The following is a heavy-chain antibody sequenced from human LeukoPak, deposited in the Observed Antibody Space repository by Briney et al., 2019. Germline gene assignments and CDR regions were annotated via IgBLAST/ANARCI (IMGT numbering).Heavy chain of an antibody. D-gene: IGHD3-10*01. CDR1: GCTFSSYW. CDR3: ARGHVLLWYGGEYYFDY. J-gene: IGHJ4*02. Sequence: GGSVSVSCEASGCTFSSYWMSWVRQAAGKGLEGVGSINQIGCKKYYVHTVKGRLTISSDNAKNSLYLQMDSLRAEDTAVYHCARGHVLLWYGGEYYFDYWVQATLVTVSS. V-gene: IGHV3-7*03. CDR2: INQIGCKK.